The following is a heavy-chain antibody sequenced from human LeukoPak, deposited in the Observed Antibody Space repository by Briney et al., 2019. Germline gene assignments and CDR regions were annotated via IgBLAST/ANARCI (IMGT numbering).Heavy chain of an antibody. J-gene: IGHJ4*02. CDR3: ARLYGVGGYYFDY. CDR2: INPSGGST. D-gene: IGHD4-17*01. V-gene: IGHV1-46*01. CDR1: GYTFTGYY. Sequence: ASVKVSCKASGYTFTGYYMHWVRQAPGQGLEWMGIINPSGGSTSYAQKFQGRVTMTRDMSTSTVYMELSSLRSEDTAVYYCARLYGVGGYYFDYWGQGTLVTVSS.